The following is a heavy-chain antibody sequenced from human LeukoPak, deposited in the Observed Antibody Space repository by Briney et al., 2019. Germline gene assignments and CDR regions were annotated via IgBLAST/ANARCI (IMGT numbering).Heavy chain of an antibody. D-gene: IGHD3-10*01. CDR2: ISGSSSYI. J-gene: IGHJ4*02. V-gene: IGHV3-21*01. CDR1: GFTFSSYR. Sequence: GGSLRLSCAASGFTFSSYRMNWVRQAPGKGLEWVSFISGSSSYIYYADSVKGRFTISRDNAKNSLYLQMNSLRAEDTAVYYCARGEYGSGSYHIDYWGQGTLVTVSS. CDR3: ARGEYGSGSYHIDY.